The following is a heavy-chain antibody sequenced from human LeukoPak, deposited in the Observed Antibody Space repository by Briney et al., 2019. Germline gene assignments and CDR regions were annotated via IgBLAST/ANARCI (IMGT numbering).Heavy chain of an antibody. CDR3: ASSRDRIHYAAFDY. Sequence: SETLSLTCTVSGGSISSGGYYWSWIRQHPGKGLEWIGYIHYSGSTYYNPSLKSRVTISVDTSKNQFSLKLSSVTAADTAVYYCASSRDRIHYAAFDYWGQGTLVTVSS. D-gene: IGHD4-17*01. CDR1: GGSISSGGYY. J-gene: IGHJ4*02. V-gene: IGHV4-31*03. CDR2: IHYSGST.